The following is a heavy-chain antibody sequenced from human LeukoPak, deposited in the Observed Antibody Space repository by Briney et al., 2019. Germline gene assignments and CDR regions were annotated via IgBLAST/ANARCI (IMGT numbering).Heavy chain of an antibody. J-gene: IGHJ5*02. CDR1: GDSISTSSYY. V-gene: IGHV4-39*07. CDR2: IYHSGST. D-gene: IGHD3-10*01. Sequence: PSETLSLTCSVSGDSISTSSYYWGWIRQPPGKGLEWIGSIYHSGSTYYNPSLKSRVTISVDTSKNQFSLKLSSVTAADTAVYYCARGSYYGSGSYYSLNWFDPWGQGTLVTVSS. CDR3: ARGSYYGSGSYYSLNWFDP.